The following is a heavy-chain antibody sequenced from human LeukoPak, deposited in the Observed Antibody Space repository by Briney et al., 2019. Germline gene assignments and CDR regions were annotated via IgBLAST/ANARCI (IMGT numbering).Heavy chain of an antibody. J-gene: IGHJ4*02. CDR1: GYTFTSYD. V-gene: IGHV1-8*01. D-gene: IGHD3-22*01. CDR2: MNPNSGNT. CDR3: ARVTASTYYYDSSGYSWEN. Sequence: ASVNVSCKASGYTFTSYDINWVRQATGQGLEWMGWMNPNSGNTGYAQKFQGRVTMTRNTSISTAYMELSSLRSEDTAVYYCARVTASTYYYDSSGYSWENWGQGTLVTASS.